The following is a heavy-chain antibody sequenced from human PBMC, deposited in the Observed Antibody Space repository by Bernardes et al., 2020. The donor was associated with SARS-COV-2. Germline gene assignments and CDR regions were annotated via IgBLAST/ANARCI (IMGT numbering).Heavy chain of an antibody. Sequence: ASVKVSCKASGYTYTNYGIAWVRQAPGHGLEWLGWISAYNGNTNYARHLQDRISMTTDLSTNTAFMELRRLRSDDTAVYYCARVQGFCSGGPCFSLVYFDHWGQGTLVSVSS. CDR2: ISAYNGNT. CDR1: GYTYTNYG. V-gene: IGHV1-18*04. D-gene: IGHD2-15*01. CDR3: ARVQGFCSGGPCFSLVYFDH. J-gene: IGHJ4*02.